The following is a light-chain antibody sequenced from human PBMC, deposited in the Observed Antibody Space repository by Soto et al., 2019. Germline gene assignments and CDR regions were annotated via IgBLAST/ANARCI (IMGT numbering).Light chain of an antibody. CDR3: QQRSSWPLT. CDR2: GAS. Sequence: EIVMTQSPATLSVSPGERATLSCRASQSVSNNLAWYQQKPGQAPRLLIYGASSRATGIPDRFSGSGSGTDFTLTISNLEPEDFAIYYCQQRSSWPLTFGGGTKVDI. J-gene: IGKJ4*01. V-gene: IGKV3-11*01. CDR1: QSVSNN.